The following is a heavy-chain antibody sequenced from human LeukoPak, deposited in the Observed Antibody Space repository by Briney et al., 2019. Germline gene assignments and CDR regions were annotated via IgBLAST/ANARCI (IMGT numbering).Heavy chain of an antibody. CDR1: GYSFTSYW. V-gene: IGHV5-51*01. D-gene: IGHD4-11*01. CDR2: IYPGDSDT. Sequence: PGESLKISCKGSGYSFTSYWIGWARQMPGKGLGWMGIIYPGDSDTRYSPSFQGQVTISADKSISTAYLQWSSLKASDTAIYYCARAPTSVSNPYYFDYWGRGALVTVSS. CDR3: ARAPTSVSNPYYFDY. J-gene: IGHJ4*02.